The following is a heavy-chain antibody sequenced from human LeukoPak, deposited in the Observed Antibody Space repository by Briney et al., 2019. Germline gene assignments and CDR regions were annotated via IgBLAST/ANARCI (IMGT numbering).Heavy chain of an antibody. D-gene: IGHD3-9*01. CDR2: IWYDGSNK. CDR1: GFTFSSYG. Sequence: GRSLRLSCAASGFTFSSYGMHWVRQAPGKGLEWVAVIWYDGSNKYYAGSVRGRFTISRDNSKNTLYLQMNSLRAEDTAVYYCAKGKTSYYDILTGYYKLSYYYGMDVWGQGTTVTVSS. J-gene: IGHJ6*02. CDR3: AKGKTSYYDILTGYYKLSYYYGMDV. V-gene: IGHV3-33*06.